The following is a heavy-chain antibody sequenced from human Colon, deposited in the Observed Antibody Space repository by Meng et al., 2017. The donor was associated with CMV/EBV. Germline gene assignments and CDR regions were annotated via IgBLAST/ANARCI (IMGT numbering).Heavy chain of an antibody. CDR2: FNPEDGKR. J-gene: IGHJ4*02. V-gene: IGHV1-24*01. D-gene: IGHD6-13*01. CDR1: GYTLTELS. CDR3: ASERLGAAAIPLDH. Sequence: ASVKVSCKVSGYTLTELSIHWVRQAPGKGLEWMGGFNPEDGKRVYAQKFQGRISMTEVTSTDTAYMELSSLTFEDTAVFYCASERLGAAAIPLDHWGQGTLVTVSS.